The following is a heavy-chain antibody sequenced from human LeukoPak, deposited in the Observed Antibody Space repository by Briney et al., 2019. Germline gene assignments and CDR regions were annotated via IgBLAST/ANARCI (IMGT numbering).Heavy chain of an antibody. J-gene: IGHJ4*02. CDR2: ISHDGNNK. CDR1: GFTFSVYV. D-gene: IGHD3-10*01. Sequence: GGSLRLSCAASGFTFSVYVMHSAPRAPGKGLGWVAVISHDGNNKYYEDSVKGRFSSSRDNSKNTVYLQMNSLRAEDTAIYYCAKAEGVSGSIYHGDYWGQGTLVTVSS. V-gene: IGHV3-30*18. CDR3: AKAEGVSGSIYHGDY.